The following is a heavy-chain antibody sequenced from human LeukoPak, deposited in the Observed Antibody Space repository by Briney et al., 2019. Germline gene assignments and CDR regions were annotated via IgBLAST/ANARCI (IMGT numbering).Heavy chain of an antibody. Sequence: GGSLRLSCAASGFTFSSYAMHWVRQAPGKGLEWVAVISYDGSNKYYADSVKGRFTISRDNSKNTLYLQMNSLRAEDTAVYYCARVEDSSSWYPYYYYGMDVWGQGTTVTVSS. CDR2: ISYDGSNK. CDR3: ARVEDSSSWYPYYYYGMDV. V-gene: IGHV3-30-3*01. D-gene: IGHD6-13*01. CDR1: GFTFSSYA. J-gene: IGHJ6*02.